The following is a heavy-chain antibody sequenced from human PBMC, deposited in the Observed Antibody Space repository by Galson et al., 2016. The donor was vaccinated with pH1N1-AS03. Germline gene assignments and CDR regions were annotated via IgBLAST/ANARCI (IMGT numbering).Heavy chain of an antibody. D-gene: IGHD2-2*01. CDR2: IYDSGNT. J-gene: IGHJ5*02. CDR3: ASVSLAYCSSTSCFRFDP. CDR1: GGSISSGNYF. V-gene: IGHV4-31*03. Sequence: TLSLTCTVSGGSISSGNYFWNWIRQHPGKGLEWIGLIYDSGNTFYNPSLKSRVSISVDPSKNQFSPKLNSVTAADTAVYYCASVSLAYCSSTSCFRFDPWGQGTLVTVSS.